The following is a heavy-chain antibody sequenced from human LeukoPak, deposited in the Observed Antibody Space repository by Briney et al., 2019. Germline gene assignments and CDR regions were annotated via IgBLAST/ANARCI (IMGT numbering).Heavy chain of an antibody. D-gene: IGHD7-27*01. CDR3: ARDRGETGELYYFDY. Sequence: ASVKVSCKASGYTFTNYGISWVRRAPGQGLEWLGWISTYNGNTNYAQKFQGRVTMTTDTSTSTAYMELRSLRSDDTAVYYCARDRGETGELYYFDYWGQGTLVTVSS. CDR2: ISTYNGNT. CDR1: GYTFTNYG. J-gene: IGHJ4*02. V-gene: IGHV1-18*01.